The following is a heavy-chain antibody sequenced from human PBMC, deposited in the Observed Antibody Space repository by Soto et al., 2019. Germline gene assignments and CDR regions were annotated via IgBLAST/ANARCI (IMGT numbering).Heavy chain of an antibody. CDR1: GYTFTSYD. Sequence: ASVKVSCKASGYTFTSYDINWVRQATGQGLEWMGWISAYNGNTDYAQKLQGRVTMTTDTSTSTAYMELRSLRSDDTAVYYCARRGYGDPRPTKAIKDYGMDVWGQGTTVTVS. D-gene: IGHD4-17*01. CDR2: ISAYNGNT. J-gene: IGHJ6*02. CDR3: ARRGYGDPRPTKAIKDYGMDV. V-gene: IGHV1-18*01.